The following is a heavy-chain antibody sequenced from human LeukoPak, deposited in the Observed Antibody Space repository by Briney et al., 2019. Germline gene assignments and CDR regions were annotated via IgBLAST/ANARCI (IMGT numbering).Heavy chain of an antibody. CDR2: IRQDGSEK. CDR3: ARARGGYDFDY. J-gene: IGHJ4*02. CDR1: RFTFSSYW. Sequence: GGSLRLSCAASRFTFSSYWMSWVRQAPGKGLEWVANIRQDGSEKYYVDSVKGRSTISRDNAKNSLYLQLNSLRAEDTAVYYCARARGGYDFDYWGQGTLVTVSS. D-gene: IGHD5-12*01. V-gene: IGHV3-7*03.